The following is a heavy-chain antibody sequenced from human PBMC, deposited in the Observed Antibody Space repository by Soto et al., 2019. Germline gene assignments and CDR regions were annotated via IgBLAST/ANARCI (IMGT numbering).Heavy chain of an antibody. D-gene: IGHD2-2*01. CDR2: IYHSGST. Sequence: QVQLQESGPGLVKPSGTLSLTCADSGGSISSSNWWSWVRQPPGKGLEWIGEIYHSGSTNYNPSLKSRVTISVDKSKNQFSLKLSSVTAADTAVYYCARDWPESYCSSTSCYRPIHYYYGMDVWGQGTTVTVSS. CDR1: GGSISSSNW. V-gene: IGHV4-4*02. J-gene: IGHJ6*02. CDR3: ARDWPESYCSSTSCYRPIHYYYGMDV.